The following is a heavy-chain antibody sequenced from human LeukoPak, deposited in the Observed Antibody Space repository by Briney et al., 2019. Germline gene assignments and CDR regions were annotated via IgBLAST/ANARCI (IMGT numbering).Heavy chain of an antibody. CDR2: IIPIFGTA. Sequence: GASVKVSCKASGGTFSSYAISWVRQAPGQGLEWMGGIIPIFGTANYAQKFQGRVTITADKSTSTAYMELSSLRSEDTAVYYCARVVSCVRGPDSRVYYYYYMDVWGKGTTVTVSS. J-gene: IGHJ6*03. D-gene: IGHD3-10*01. CDR1: GGTFSSYA. CDR3: ARVVSCVRGPDSRVYYYYYMDV. V-gene: IGHV1-69*06.